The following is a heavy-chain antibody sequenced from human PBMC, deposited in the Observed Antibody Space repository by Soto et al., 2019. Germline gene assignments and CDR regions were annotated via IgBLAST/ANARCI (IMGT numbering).Heavy chain of an antibody. Sequence: SVKVSCKASGGTFSSYAISWVRQAPGQGLESMGGIIPIFGTANYAQKFQGRVTITADKSTSTAYMELSSLRSEDTAVYYCATTLGWPYYASSGYYYRTDYSGQGTLVTFYS. V-gene: IGHV1-69*06. CDR2: IIPIFGTA. D-gene: IGHD3-22*01. CDR1: GGTFSSYA. J-gene: IGHJ4*02. CDR3: ATTLGWPYYASSGYYYRTDY.